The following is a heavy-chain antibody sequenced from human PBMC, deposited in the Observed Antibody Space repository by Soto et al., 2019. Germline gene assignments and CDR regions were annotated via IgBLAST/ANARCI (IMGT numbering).Heavy chain of an antibody. CDR3: ARNPGGVTTSDDY. CDR2: ISAYNGNT. V-gene: IGHV1-18*01. Sequence: GTVSLKSSVYTLPSYGISWVRQAPGQALEWMGWISAYNGNTNYGQKLQGRVTMTTDPSTSTDYMELRRLRSYDTAAYYCARNPGGVTTSDDYWGEGTLATV. D-gene: IGHD2-21*02. J-gene: IGHJ4*02. CDR1: VYTLPSYG.